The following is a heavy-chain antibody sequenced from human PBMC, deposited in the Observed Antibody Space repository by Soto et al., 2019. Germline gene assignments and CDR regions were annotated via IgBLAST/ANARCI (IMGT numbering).Heavy chain of an antibody. CDR1: GGSFSGYY. Sequence: SETLSLTCAVYGGSFSGYYGSWIRQPPGKGLEWIGEINHSGSTNYNPSLKSRVSMSVDTSQNQFSLILASVTAADTAVYYCARALVTDYNSRDYHYYFAMDVWGQGTSVTVSS. V-gene: IGHV4-34*09. D-gene: IGHD3-22*01. CDR3: ARALVTDYNSRDYHYYFAMDV. CDR2: INHSGST. J-gene: IGHJ6*02.